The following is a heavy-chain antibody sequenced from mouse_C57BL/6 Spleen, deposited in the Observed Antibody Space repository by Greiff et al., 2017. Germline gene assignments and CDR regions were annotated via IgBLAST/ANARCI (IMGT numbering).Heavy chain of an antibody. D-gene: IGHD2-10*01. CDR1: GYSFTGYY. CDR3: ARSALLFAMDY. V-gene: IGHV1-42*01. J-gene: IGHJ4*01. Sequence: EVQLQQSGPELVKPGASVKISCKASGYSFTGYYMNWVKQSPEKSLEWIGEINPSTGGTTYNQKFKAKATLTVDKSSSTAYMQLKSLTSEYSAVYYCARSALLFAMDYWGQGTSVTVSS. CDR2: INPSTGGT.